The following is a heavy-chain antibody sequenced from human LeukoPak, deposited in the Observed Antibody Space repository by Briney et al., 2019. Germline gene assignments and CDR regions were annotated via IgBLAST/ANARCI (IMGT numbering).Heavy chain of an antibody. Sequence: SETLSLTCTVSGGSISIYYWSWIRQPPGKGLEWIGYIYDSGSTNYNPSLKSRVTISVDTSKNQFSLKLSSVTAADTAVYYCARRTTVAYFDYWGQGTLVTVSS. CDR3: ARRTTVAYFDY. V-gene: IGHV4-59*12. CDR2: IYDSGST. CDR1: GGSISIYY. J-gene: IGHJ4*02. D-gene: IGHD4-23*01.